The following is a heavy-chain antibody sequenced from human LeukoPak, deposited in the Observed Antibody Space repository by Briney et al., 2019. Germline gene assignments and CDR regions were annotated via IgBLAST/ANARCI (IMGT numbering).Heavy chain of an antibody. Sequence: SETLSLTCTVSSGSITSYYWNWIRQPAGKGLEWIGRIYSSGSTDYNPSLKSRVTKSVDTSKNQFSLNLSSVTAADSAVYYCARARGRLLLVDYWGQGTLVTVSS. D-gene: IGHD2-15*01. CDR3: ARARGRLLLVDY. J-gene: IGHJ4*02. V-gene: IGHV4-4*07. CDR1: SGSITSYY. CDR2: IYSSGST.